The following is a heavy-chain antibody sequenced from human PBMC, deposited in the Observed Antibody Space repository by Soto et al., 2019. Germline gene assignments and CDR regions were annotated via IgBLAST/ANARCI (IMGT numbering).Heavy chain of an antibody. J-gene: IGHJ4*02. D-gene: IGHD5-12*01. CDR1: GFTFSNYG. V-gene: IGHV3-33*01. CDR2: IWYDGSNK. CDR3: ARVDIVATIDY. Sequence: QVQLVESGGGVVQPGRSLRLSCAASGFTFSNYGMHWVRQVPGKGLEWVAVIWYDGSNKYYADSVKGRFTISRDNSKNTLYLQMNSLRAEDTAVYYWARVDIVATIDYWGQGTLVTVSS.